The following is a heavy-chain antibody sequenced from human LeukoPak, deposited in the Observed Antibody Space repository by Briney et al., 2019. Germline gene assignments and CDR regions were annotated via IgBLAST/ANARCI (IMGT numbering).Heavy chain of an antibody. V-gene: IGHV1-2*02. Sequence: ASVKVSCKASGFTFTGYYIHWVRQAPGRGLEWMGWINPNSGGTVFAQKFQGRVTMTRDTSISTAYMELSRLRSDDTAVYYCARYMVHGVINDAFDIWGQGTMVTVSS. D-gene: IGHD3-10*01. CDR3: ARYMVHGVINDAFDI. J-gene: IGHJ3*02. CDR2: INPNSGGT. CDR1: GFTFTGYY.